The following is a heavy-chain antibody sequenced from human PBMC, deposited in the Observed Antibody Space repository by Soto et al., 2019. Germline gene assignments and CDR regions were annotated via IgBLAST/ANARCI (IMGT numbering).Heavy chain of an antibody. V-gene: IGHV4-34*01. D-gene: IGHD3-3*01. CDR3: AREAFEGDFWSGYYRYYGMDV. CDR1: GGSFSGYY. CDR2: INHSGST. Sequence: NPSETPSLTCAVYGGSFSGYYWSWIRQPPGKGLEWIGEINHSGSTNYNPSLKSRVTISVDMSKNQFSLKLSSVTAADTAVYYCAREAFEGDFWSGYYRYYGMDVWGQGTTVTVSS. J-gene: IGHJ6*02.